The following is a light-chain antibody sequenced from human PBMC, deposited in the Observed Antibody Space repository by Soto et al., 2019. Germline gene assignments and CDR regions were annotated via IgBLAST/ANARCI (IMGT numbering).Light chain of an antibody. V-gene: IGKV1-33*01. J-gene: IGKJ4*01. CDR1: QDIKNY. CDR3: QQYDSLPPT. Sequence: DIQMTQSPSSLSAFVGDSITITCQASQDIKNYLNWYQHKPGKAPKLLIYDAFKSDTGVPSRFSGCGSGTDFTLTIHNLQPEDIETCFCQQYDSLPPTFGGGTRV. CDR2: DAF.